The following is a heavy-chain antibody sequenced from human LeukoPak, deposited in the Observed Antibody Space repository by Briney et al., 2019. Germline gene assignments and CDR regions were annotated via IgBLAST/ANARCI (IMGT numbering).Heavy chain of an antibody. V-gene: IGHV4-59*08. Sequence: AETLSLTCTVSGGSISTYYWSWIRQPPGKGLEWIGYVHYSGITNYNPPLKSRVTMSVDTSKNQFSLKRSSVTAADTAVYYCARQTGLYNSGWPFDDWGQGTLVTVSS. CDR1: GGSISTYY. J-gene: IGHJ4*02. CDR2: VHYSGIT. D-gene: IGHD6-19*01. CDR3: ARQTGLYNSGWPFDD.